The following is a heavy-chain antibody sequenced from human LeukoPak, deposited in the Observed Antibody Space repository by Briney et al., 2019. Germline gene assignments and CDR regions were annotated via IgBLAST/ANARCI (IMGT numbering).Heavy chain of an antibody. CDR1: GGSFSGYY. CDR3: ARVAASYYDRAFDI. V-gene: IGHV4-59*01. D-gene: IGHD3-22*01. J-gene: IGHJ3*02. Sequence: PSETLSLTCAVYGGSFSGYYWSWIRQPPGKGLEWIGYVYYTGNTDYNPSLKSRVTISVDTSKNQFSLKLSSVTAADTAMYYCARVAASYYDRAFDIWGQGTMVTVSS. CDR2: VYYTGNT.